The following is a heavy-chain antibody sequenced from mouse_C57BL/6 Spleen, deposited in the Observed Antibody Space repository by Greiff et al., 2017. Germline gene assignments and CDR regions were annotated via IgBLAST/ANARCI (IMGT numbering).Heavy chain of an antibody. D-gene: IGHD3-2*02. Sequence: VQLKESVAELVRPGASVKLSCTASGFNVKNTYMHWVKQRPEQGLEWIGRIDPANGNTKYAPKFQGKATITADTSSNTAYLQLSSLTSEDTAIYYCARAQATWDYAMDYWGQGTSVTVSS. CDR1: GFNVKNTY. V-gene: IGHV14-3*01. CDR2: IDPANGNT. J-gene: IGHJ4*01. CDR3: ARAQATWDYAMDY.